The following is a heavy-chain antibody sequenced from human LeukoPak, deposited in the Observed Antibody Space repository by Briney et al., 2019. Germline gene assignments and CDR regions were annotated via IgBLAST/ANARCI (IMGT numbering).Heavy chain of an antibody. CDR1: GFTFSIYA. CDR2: ISFDGSNK. CDR3: GRMDSSSWQFDY. V-gene: IGHV3-30*04. Sequence: GRSLRLSCAATGFTFSIYAMHWVRQAPGKGLEGVAVISFDGSNKYNADSVKGRSTISRDNSKNTLYLQINSPRAAATAVYYCGRMDSSSWQFDYWGQGTLVTVSS. J-gene: IGHJ4*02. D-gene: IGHD6-13*01.